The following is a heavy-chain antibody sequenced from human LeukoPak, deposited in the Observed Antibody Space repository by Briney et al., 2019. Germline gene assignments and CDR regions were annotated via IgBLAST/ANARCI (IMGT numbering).Heavy chain of an antibody. CDR3: ATQWKLPVGWFDP. CDR2: VDPEDGET. V-gene: IGHV1-24*01. D-gene: IGHD1-26*01. CDR1: GYTLTELS. J-gene: IGHJ5*02. Sequence: GASVKVSCKVSGYTLTELSMHWVRQAPGKGLEWMGGVDPEDGETIYAQKFQGRVTMTEDTSTDTAYMELSSLRSEDTAVYYCATQWKLPVGWFDPWGQGTLVTVSS.